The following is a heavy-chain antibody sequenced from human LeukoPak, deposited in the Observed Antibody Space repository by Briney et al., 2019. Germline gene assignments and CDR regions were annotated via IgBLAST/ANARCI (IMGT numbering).Heavy chain of an antibody. J-gene: IGHJ4*02. V-gene: IGHV1-58*02. Sequence: SVKVSCKASGFTFTNSAMQWVRQARGQRLEWIGWIVVGSGNTNYAQKFQERVTITRDMSTSTAYMELSSLRSEDTAMYYCAADELQWLHWGQGTLVTVSS. CDR3: AADELQWLH. CDR1: GFTFTNSA. CDR2: IVVGSGNT. D-gene: IGHD6-19*01.